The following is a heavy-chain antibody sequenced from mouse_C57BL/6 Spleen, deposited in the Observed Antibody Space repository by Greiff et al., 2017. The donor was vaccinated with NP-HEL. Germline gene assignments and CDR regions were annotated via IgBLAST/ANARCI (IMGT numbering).Heavy chain of an antibody. CDR3: ARGQLGRGYFDY. Sequence: QVQLKQPGAELVMPGASVKLSCKASGYTFTSYWMHWVKQRPGQGLEWIGEIDPSDSYTNYNQKFKGKSTLTVDKSSSTAYMQLSSLTSEDSAVYYCARGQLGRGYFDYWGQGTTLTVSS. CDR2: IDPSDSYT. V-gene: IGHV1-69*01. CDR1: GYTFTSYW. D-gene: IGHD4-1*02. J-gene: IGHJ2*01.